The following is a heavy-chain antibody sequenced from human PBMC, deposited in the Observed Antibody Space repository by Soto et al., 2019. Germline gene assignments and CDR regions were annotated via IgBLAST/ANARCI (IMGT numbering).Heavy chain of an antibody. CDR3: ARDGQEHTTLYYYYYYYTDV. J-gene: IGHJ6*03. Sequence: QVQLVESGGGVVQPGRSLRLSCAASGFLFSTYAMHWVRQAPGKGLEWVAVIYDDGSSQYYADSVKGRFTISRDDSKKMLYLERTSLRVDDTAVYFCARDGQEHTTLYYYYYYYTDVWGKGTTVTVSS. CDR2: IYDDGSSQ. V-gene: IGHV3-33*01. CDR1: GFLFSTYA. D-gene: IGHD1-1*01.